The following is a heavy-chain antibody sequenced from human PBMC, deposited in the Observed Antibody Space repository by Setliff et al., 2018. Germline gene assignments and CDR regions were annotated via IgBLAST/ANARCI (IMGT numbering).Heavy chain of an antibody. CDR2: INSDGSTT. J-gene: IGHJ6*02. Sequence: PGGSLRLSCAASGLTFSIYAMSWVRQAPGKGLVWVSRINSDGSTTSYADSVKGRFTISRDNTKNTLYLQMNSLRAEDTAVYYCVSWLYYYYSGMDVWGQGTAVTVSS. CDR1: GLTFSIYA. V-gene: IGHV3-74*01. D-gene: IGHD6-13*01. CDR3: VSWLYYYYSGMDV.